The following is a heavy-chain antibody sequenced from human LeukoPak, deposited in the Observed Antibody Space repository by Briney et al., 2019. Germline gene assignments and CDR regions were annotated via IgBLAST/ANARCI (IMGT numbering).Heavy chain of an antibody. CDR1: GCRFISYW. J-gene: IGHJ4*02. V-gene: IGHV5-51*01. Sequence: RGESLKISSKCSGCRFISYWIGWVRQMPGKGLEWMGIIYPGDSNTRYSPSFQGQVTISADKSISTAYLQWSSLKASDTAMYYCARRLGATLYFDYWGQGTQVTVSS. CDR2: IYPGDSNT. D-gene: IGHD1-26*01. CDR3: ARRLGATLYFDY.